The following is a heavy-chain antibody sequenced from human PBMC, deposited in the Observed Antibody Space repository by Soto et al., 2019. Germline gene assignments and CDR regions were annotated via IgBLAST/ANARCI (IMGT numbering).Heavy chain of an antibody. CDR3: AGSPYYYYGMDF. CDR1: GGSISGYY. J-gene: IGHJ6*02. D-gene: IGHD6-13*01. Sequence: SETLSLTCTVSGGSISGYYWNWIRQPPGKGLEWIGYIYYGGSTTYNPSLKSRVTISVDTSKNQFSLKLDAVTAADTAVYSCAGSPYYYYGMDFWGQGTSVT. V-gene: IGHV4-59*01. CDR2: IYYGGST.